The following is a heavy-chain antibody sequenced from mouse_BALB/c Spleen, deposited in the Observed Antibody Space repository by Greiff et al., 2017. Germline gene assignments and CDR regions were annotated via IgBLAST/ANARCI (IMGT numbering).Heavy chain of an antibody. D-gene: IGHD4-1*01. CDR2: IYPGGGYT. V-gene: IGHV1-63*02. Sequence: VQLQQSGAELVRPGTSVKISCKASGYTFTNYWLGWVKQRPGHGLEWIGDIYPGGGYTNYNEKFKGKATLTADTSSSTAYIQLSSLTSEDSAVYFCARFLGPYYFDYWGQGTTLTVSS. CDR1: GYTFTNYW. CDR3: ARFLGPYYFDY. J-gene: IGHJ2*01.